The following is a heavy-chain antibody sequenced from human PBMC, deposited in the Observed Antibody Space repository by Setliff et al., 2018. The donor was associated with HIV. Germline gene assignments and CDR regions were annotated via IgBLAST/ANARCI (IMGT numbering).Heavy chain of an antibody. V-gene: IGHV1-3*01. D-gene: IGHD6-13*01. CDR1: GDTFTTYA. CDR3: AIGSSNWPHRPNNYYFDY. Sequence: ASVKVSCKASGDTFTTYALHWVRQAPGQRLEWMGWINAGNGDTKSSQKFQGRVTITRDTSASTAYMELSSLRSEETGVYYCAIGSSNWPHRPNNYYFDYWG. J-gene: IGHJ4*01. CDR2: INAGNGDT.